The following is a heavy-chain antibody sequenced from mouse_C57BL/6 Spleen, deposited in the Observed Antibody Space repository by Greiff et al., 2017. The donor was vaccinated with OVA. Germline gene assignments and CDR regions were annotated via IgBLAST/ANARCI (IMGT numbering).Heavy chain of an antibody. J-gene: IGHJ2*01. CDR3: ARSREYWY. CDR2: FYPGDGST. V-gene: IGHV1-85*01. CDR1: GYTFTRYA. D-gene: IGHD5-2*01. Sequence: VQLHQSGPELVKPGASVKLSCKASGYTFTRYAIHWVKQRPGQGLEWIGWFYPGDGSTKYNEKFKGKATLTVDTSSSTAYMELHSLTSEDSAVYFGARSREYWYWGQGTTLTVSA.